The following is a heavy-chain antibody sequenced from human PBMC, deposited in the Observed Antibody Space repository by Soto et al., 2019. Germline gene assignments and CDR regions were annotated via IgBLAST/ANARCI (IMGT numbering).Heavy chain of an antibody. CDR2: ISGSGGST. CDR3: AKESSRGWVDD. V-gene: IGHV3-23*01. D-gene: IGHD6-19*01. J-gene: IGHJ4*02. Sequence: EVQLLESGGGLVQPGGSLRLSCAASGFTFSSYVISWVRQAPGKGLEWVSGISGSGGSTYYADSVKGRFTISRDNSKDTLYLQMNSLRAEDTAVYYGAKESSRGWVDDWGQGTLGTVSS. CDR1: GFTFSSYV.